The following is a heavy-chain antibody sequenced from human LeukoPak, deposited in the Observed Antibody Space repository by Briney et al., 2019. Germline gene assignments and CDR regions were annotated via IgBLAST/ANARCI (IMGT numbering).Heavy chain of an antibody. CDR3: ARGLYCGGDCYPDGFDI. Sequence: SETLSLTCTVSGGYITTYFWSGIRQAPGKGLEWIGFINYSGSTNSNPALKSRLTMSIDTSRNHFSLKLSSVTAADTAVYYCARGLYCGGDCYPDGFDIWGQGTMVTVSS. CDR2: INYSGST. D-gene: IGHD2-21*02. CDR1: GGYITTYF. J-gene: IGHJ3*02. V-gene: IGHV4-59*01.